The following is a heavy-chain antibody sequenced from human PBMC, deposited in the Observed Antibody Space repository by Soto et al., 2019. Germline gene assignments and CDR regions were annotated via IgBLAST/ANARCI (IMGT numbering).Heavy chain of an antibody. J-gene: IGHJ4*02. Sequence: QVQLQQWGAGLLKPSETLSLTCAVYGKSLSGYYWSWIRQPPGKALEWIGEINHSGNTNYNPSLKSRVTITVDTSKNQLFLNLSSVTAAVTAMYYWARHHVRGRTIAGAAEFWGQGTLVTVSS. CDR3: ARHHVRGRTIAGAAEF. CDR1: GKSLSGYY. V-gene: IGHV4-34*01. D-gene: IGHD1-26*01. CDR2: INHSGNT.